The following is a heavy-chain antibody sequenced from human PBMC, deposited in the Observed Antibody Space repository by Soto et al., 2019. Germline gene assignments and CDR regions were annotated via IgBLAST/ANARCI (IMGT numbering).Heavy chain of an antibody. CDR2: ISSSSSYT. CDR1: GFTFSDYY. V-gene: IGHV3-11*06. D-gene: IGHD5-12*01. CDR3: ARDIVATSGGNYYYYGMDV. J-gene: IGHJ6*02. Sequence: PGGSLRLSCAASGFTFSDYYMSWIRQAPGKGLEWVSYISSSSSYTNYVDSVKGRFTISRDNAKNSLYLQMNSLRAEDTAVYYCARDIVATSGGNYYYYGMDVWGQGTTVTVSS.